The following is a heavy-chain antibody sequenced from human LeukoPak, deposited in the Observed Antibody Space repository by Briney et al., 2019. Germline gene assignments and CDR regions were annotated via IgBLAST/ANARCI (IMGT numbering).Heavy chain of an antibody. CDR3: ARDRPRRFLEWPPYYFDY. Sequence: ASVKVSCKASGYTFTSYAMHWVRQAPGQRLEWMGWINPNSGGTNYAQKFQGRVTMTRDTSISTAYMELSRLRSDDTAVYYCARDRPRRFLEWPPYYFDYWGQGTLVTVSS. CDR1: GYTFTSYA. D-gene: IGHD3-3*01. J-gene: IGHJ4*02. V-gene: IGHV1-2*02. CDR2: INPNSGGT.